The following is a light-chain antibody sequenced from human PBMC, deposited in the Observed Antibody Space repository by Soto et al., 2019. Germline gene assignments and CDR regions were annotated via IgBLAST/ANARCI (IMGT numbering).Light chain of an antibody. J-gene: IGKJ5*01. CDR3: QQRSNWPPIT. CDR2: DAS. CDR1: QSVSSY. V-gene: IGKV3-11*01. Sequence: EIVLTQSPATLSLSPGERATLSCRASQSVSSYLAWYQQKPGQAPRLLIYDASNRATGIPARFSGSGSGTNFSPTISSLGPQDFSAYYCQQRSNWPPITFGQGTRLEIK.